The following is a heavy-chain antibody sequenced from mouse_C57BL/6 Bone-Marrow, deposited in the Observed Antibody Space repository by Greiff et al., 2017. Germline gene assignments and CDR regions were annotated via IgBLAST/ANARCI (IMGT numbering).Heavy chain of an antibody. D-gene: IGHD1-1*01. CDR1: GSNIKDYY. CDR2: IDPEGGDT. Sequence: VQLQQSGAELVRPGASVKLSCTASGSNIKDYYMHWVKQRPEQGLEWIGRIDPEGGDTEYAPKFPGKATMTADTPSNTTYLQLSRLTSEDTAVYFCTLLLRSWFAYWGQGTLVTVSA. J-gene: IGHJ3*01. CDR3: TLLLRSWFAY. V-gene: IGHV14-1*01.